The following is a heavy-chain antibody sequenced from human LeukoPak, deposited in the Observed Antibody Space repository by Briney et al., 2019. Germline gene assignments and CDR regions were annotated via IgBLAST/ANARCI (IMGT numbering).Heavy chain of an antibody. CDR2: ISDTGGRT. CDR3: AKRGVVIRVILVGFHKEAYYFDS. D-gene: IGHD3-22*01. V-gene: IGHV3-23*01. J-gene: IGHJ4*02. CDR1: GITLSNYG. Sequence: GGSLRLSCAVSGITLSNYGMTWVRQAPGKGLEWVAGISDTGGRTNYADSVKGRFTISRDNPKNTLYLQMNSLRAEDTAVYFCAKRGVVIRVILVGFHKEAYYFDSWGQGALVTVSS.